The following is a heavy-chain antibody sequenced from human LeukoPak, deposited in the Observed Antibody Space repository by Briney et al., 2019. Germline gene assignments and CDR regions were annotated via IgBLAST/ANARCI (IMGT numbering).Heavy chain of an antibody. V-gene: IGHV4-4*09. CDR1: GGSISSYY. CDR3: ARVIRSGSYDI. D-gene: IGHD3-3*01. CDR2: IYTSGST. J-gene: IGHJ3*02. Sequence: SETLSLTCTVSGGSISSYYWSWIRQPPGKGLEWIGYIYTSGSTNYNPSLKSRVTISVDTSKNQFSLKLSSVTAADTAVYYCARVIRSGSYDIWGQGAMVTVSS.